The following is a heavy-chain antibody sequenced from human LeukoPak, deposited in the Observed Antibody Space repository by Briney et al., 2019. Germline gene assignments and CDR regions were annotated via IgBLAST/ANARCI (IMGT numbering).Heavy chain of an antibody. Sequence: ASVKVSCKISGYGLSILSIHWVRQAPGEGLQWVGGIDPQDGQTIYAQPFHGRATISEDTFSDTAYLELNSLRSEDTPLYYCATHLDRSYYYFDFWGQGTLVIVSS. CDR2: IDPQDGQT. CDR3: ATHLDRSYYYFDF. V-gene: IGHV1-24*01. D-gene: IGHD3-10*01. CDR1: GYGLSILS. J-gene: IGHJ4*02.